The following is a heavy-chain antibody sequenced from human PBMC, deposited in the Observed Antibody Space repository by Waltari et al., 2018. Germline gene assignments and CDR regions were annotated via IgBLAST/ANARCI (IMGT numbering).Heavy chain of an antibody. CDR2: ISGSGGST. Sequence: EVQLLESGGGLVQPGGSLRLSCAASGFTFSSYAMSWVRQAPGKGLEWVSAISGSGGSTYYADSVKGRFTISRDNSKNTLYLQMNSLRAEDTALYYCAKDLVGSDSSGYSFYFDYWGQGTLVTVSS. CDR1: GFTFSSYA. V-gene: IGHV3-23*01. D-gene: IGHD3-22*01. J-gene: IGHJ4*02. CDR3: AKDLVGSDSSGYSFYFDY.